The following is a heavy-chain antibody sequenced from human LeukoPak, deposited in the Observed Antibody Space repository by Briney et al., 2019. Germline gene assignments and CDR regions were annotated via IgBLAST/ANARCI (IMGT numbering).Heavy chain of an antibody. CDR1: GFTVSSNY. Sequence: GGSLRLSCAASGFTVSSNYMSWVRQAPGKGLEWVSVIYSGGSTYYADSVKGRFTISRDNSKNTLYLQMNSLRAEDTAVYYCAKDSGSSSWYLGTSGYYFDYWGQGTLVTVSS. V-gene: IGHV3-53*05. J-gene: IGHJ4*02. CDR3: AKDSGSSSWYLGTSGYYFDY. CDR2: IYSGGST. D-gene: IGHD6-13*01.